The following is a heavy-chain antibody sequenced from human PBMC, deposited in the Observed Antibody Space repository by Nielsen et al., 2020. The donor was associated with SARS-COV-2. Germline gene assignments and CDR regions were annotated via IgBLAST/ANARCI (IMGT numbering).Heavy chain of an antibody. CDR3: ARRRVVVEEWYFDL. CDR2: ISYSGST. Sequence: SETLSLTCTVSGDSINTYYWSWIRQPPGKGLEWIGYISYSGSTNYNPSLRGRVTLSVDTSKSQFSLQLSPVTAAYTAVYYCARRRVVVEEWYFDLWGRGTLVTVSS. D-gene: IGHD3-22*01. CDR1: GDSINTYY. V-gene: IGHV4-59*08. J-gene: IGHJ2*01.